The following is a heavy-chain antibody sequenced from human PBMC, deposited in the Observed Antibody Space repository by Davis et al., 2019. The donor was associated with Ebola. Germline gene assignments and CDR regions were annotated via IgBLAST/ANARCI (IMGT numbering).Heavy chain of an antibody. Sequence: PGGSLRLSCAASGFTFSSYGMHWVRQAPGKGLEWVAVIWYDGSNKYYADSVKGRFTISRDNSKNTLYLQMNSLRAEDTAVYYCARDVPFRGPFDSWGQGTLVTVSS. CDR1: GFTFSSYG. CDR3: ARDVPFRGPFDS. V-gene: IGHV3-33*01. CDR2: IWYDGSNK. J-gene: IGHJ4*02.